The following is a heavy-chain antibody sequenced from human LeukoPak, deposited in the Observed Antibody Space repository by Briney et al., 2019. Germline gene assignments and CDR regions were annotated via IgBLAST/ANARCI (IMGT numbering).Heavy chain of an antibody. V-gene: IGHV4-34*01. CDR2: INHSGST. D-gene: IGHD6-19*01. J-gene: IGHJ4*02. CDR1: GGSFSGYY. Sequence: SETLSLTCAVYGGSFSGYYWSWIRQPPGKGLEWIGEINHSGSTNYNPSLKSRVTISVDTSKSQFSLKLSSVTAADTAVYYCARGRRVAVAGLDYWGQGTLVTVSS. CDR3: ARGRRVAVAGLDY.